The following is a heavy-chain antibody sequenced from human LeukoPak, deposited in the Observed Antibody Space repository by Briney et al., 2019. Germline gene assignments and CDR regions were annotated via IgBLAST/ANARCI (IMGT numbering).Heavy chain of an antibody. CDR1: GYTFTGYY. CDR2: INPNSGGT. J-gene: IGHJ4*02. Sequence: ASVKVSCKASGYTFTGYYMHWVRQAPGQGLEWMGWINPNSGGTNYAQKFQGRVTMTRDTSISIAYMELSRLSSDDTAVYYCARAPITIFGVVIMDYWGQGTLVTVSS. V-gene: IGHV1-2*02. D-gene: IGHD3-3*01. CDR3: ARAPITIFGVVIMDY.